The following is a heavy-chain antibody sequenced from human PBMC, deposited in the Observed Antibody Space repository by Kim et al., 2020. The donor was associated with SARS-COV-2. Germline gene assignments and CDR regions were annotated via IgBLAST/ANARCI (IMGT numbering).Heavy chain of an antibody. J-gene: IGHJ6*02. V-gene: IGHV6-1*01. CDR1: GDSVSSNSAA. CDR2: TYYRSKWYN. CDR3: AKRANWNPRGYYYGMDV. Sequence: SQTLSLTCAISGDSVSSNSAAWNWIRQSPSRGLEWLGRTYYRSKWYNDYAVSVKSRITINPDTSKNQFSLQLNSVTPEDTAVYYCAKRANWNPRGYYYGMDVWGQGTTVTVSS. D-gene: IGHD1-1*01.